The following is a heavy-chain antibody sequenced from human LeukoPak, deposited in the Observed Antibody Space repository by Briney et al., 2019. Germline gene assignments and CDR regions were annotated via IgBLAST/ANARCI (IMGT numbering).Heavy chain of an antibody. V-gene: IGHV3-48*04. CDR2: ITTRGSTI. CDR1: GFIFNAYS. Sequence: PGGSLRLSRAASGFIFNAYSMNWVRQAPGKGLEWLSYITTRGSTINYADSVKGRFTISRDNAKNSLYLQMNSLRAEDTAVYYCARGWGVGTVMFDYWGQGTLVTVSS. J-gene: IGHJ4*02. CDR3: ARGWGVGTVMFDY. D-gene: IGHD3-10*01.